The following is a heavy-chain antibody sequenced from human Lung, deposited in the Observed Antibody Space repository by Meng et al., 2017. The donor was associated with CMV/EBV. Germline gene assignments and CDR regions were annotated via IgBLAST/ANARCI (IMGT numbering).Heavy chain of an antibody. Sequence: GESXKISXAASGFTFSSYWMHWVRQAPGKGLVWVSRINSDGSSTSYADSVKGRFTISRGNAKNTLYLQMNSLRAEDTAVYYCARDKVRYYDFWSGYGGMDVWGQGXTVTVSS. CDR2: INSDGSST. D-gene: IGHD3-3*01. V-gene: IGHV3-74*01. J-gene: IGHJ6*02. CDR1: GFTFSSYW. CDR3: ARDKVRYYDFWSGYGGMDV.